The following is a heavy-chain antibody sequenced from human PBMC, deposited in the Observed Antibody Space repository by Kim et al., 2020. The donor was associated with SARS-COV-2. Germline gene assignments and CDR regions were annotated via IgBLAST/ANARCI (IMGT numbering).Heavy chain of an antibody. J-gene: IGHJ4*02. Sequence: DKFYVDSVKGRFTISRDNAKNSLYLQMNSLRVEDTAVYYCASGYGGNGGYWGQGTLVTVSS. V-gene: IGHV3-7*01. D-gene: IGHD4-17*01. CDR2: DK. CDR3: ASGYGGNGGY.